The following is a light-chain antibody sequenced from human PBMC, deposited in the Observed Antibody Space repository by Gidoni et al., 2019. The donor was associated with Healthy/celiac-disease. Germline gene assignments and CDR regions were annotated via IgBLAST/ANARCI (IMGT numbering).Light chain of an antibody. CDR3: QQYGSSTGT. CDR2: GAS. V-gene: IGKV3-20*01. Sequence: ELVLTQSPGTLSLSPGERATLSCRASQSVSSSYLDWYQHKPGQAPMLLIYGASSRGTGIPDRFSGSGSGIDFTITISRLEPEDFAVYYCQQYGSSTGTFGQGTKLEIK. J-gene: IGKJ2*01. CDR1: QSVSSSY.